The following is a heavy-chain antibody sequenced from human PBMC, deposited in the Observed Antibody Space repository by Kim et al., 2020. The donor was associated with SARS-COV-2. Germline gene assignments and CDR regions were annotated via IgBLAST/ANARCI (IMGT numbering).Heavy chain of an antibody. CDR2: DGSEK. Sequence: DGSEKDYVDSVKGRFTISSNNAKNSLYLQMNGLRAGDTAVYYGARTLGFDYWGQGTLVTVSS. CDR3: ARTLGFDY. V-gene: IGHV3-7*01. J-gene: IGHJ4*02. D-gene: IGHD1-26*01.